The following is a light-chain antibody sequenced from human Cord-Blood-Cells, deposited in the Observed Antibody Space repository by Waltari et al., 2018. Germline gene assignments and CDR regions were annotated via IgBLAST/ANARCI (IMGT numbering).Light chain of an antibody. V-gene: IGLV2-23*01. CDR2: EGS. CDR1: SSDVGSYNL. Sequence: QSALTPPASVSGSPGQSITISCTGTSSDVGSYNLVSWYQQHPGKAPKLMIYEGSKRPSGVSNRLSGSKSGNTASLTISGLQAEDEADYYCCSYAGSSTWVFGGGTKLTVL. J-gene: IGLJ3*02. CDR3: CSYAGSSTWV.